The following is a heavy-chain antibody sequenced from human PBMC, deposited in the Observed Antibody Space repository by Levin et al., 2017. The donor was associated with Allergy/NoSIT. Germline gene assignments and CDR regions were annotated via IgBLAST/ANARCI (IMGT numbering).Heavy chain of an antibody. J-gene: IGHJ3*02. CDR2: ISSSSSTI. D-gene: IGHD6-19*01. CDR3: ARGYSSGRGAFDI. V-gene: IGHV3-48*01. Sequence: GGSLRLSCAASGFTFSSYSMNWVRQAPGKGLEWVSYISSSSSTIYYADSVKGRFTISRDNAKNSLYLQMNSLRAEDTAVYYCARGYSSGRGAFDIWGQGTMVTVSS. CDR1: GFTFSSYS.